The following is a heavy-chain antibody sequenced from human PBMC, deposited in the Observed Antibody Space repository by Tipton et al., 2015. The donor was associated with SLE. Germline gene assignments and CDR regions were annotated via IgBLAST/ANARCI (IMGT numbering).Heavy chain of an antibody. CDR3: ARGSVRADDY. J-gene: IGHJ4*02. CDR1: GPSIRSHY. Sequence: TLSLTCTVSGPSIRSHYLSWIRQPPGKKLEWIGYIYYNRHTNHIPSLESRVTISKDTSKNQFSLSLKSVTAAETAVYYCARGSVRADDYWGQGTLVTVSS. V-gene: IGHV4-59*11. CDR2: IYYNRHT. D-gene: IGHD4-17*01.